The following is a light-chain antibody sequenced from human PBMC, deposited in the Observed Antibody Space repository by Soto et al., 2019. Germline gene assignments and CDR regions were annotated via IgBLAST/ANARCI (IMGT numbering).Light chain of an antibody. Sequence: DIHLTHSPSSRSASVGDRVTITCRASQPISAYLAWYQQKPGKAPKLLIYAASTLQSGVPSRFSGSGSGTEFTLTISSLQPEDFATYYCQLLNSDLLYTFGQGTKLEIK. CDR3: QLLNSDLLYT. CDR2: AAS. J-gene: IGKJ2*01. CDR1: QPISAY. V-gene: IGKV1-9*01.